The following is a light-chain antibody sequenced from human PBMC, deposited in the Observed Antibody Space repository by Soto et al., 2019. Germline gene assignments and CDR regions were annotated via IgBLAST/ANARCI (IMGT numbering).Light chain of an antibody. Sequence: QSVLTQPPSVSGAPGQRVTISCTGSSSNIGAGYDVQWYQQLPGTAPQLLIYCNSKRPSGVPDRFSGSNSGTSASLGITGFQAEDEADYYCQSYDSSLSVVFGGGTKLTVL. CDR3: QSYDSSLSVV. CDR2: CNS. J-gene: IGLJ2*01. V-gene: IGLV1-40*01. CDR1: SSNIGAGYD.